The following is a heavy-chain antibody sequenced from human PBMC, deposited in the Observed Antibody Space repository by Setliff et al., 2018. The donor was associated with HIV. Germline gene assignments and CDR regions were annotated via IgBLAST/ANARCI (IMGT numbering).Heavy chain of an antibody. J-gene: IGHJ4*02. CDR1: GYTFSSYW. D-gene: IGHD3-22*01. Sequence: GGSLRLSCAASGYTFSSYWMAWVRQAPGKGLEWVAFMRYDGSNKYYADSVKGRFTISRDNSKNTLYLEMTSLRAEDTAVYYCAKDRYYDSSGSPFDYWGQGTLVTVSS. CDR2: MRYDGSNK. V-gene: IGHV3-30*02. CDR3: AKDRYYDSSGSPFDY.